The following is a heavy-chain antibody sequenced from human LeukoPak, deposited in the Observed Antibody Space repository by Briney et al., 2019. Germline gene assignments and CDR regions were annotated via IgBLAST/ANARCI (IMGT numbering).Heavy chain of an antibody. CDR1: GFTFSSYT. V-gene: IGHV3-48*02. D-gene: IGHD3-3*01. J-gene: IGHJ4*02. CDR3: APRGVVIDY. Sequence: GGSLRLSCAASGFTFSSYTMNWVRQAPGKGLEWVSYISSSSSTIYYADSVKGRFTISRDNAKNSLYLQRNSLRDEDTAVYYCAPRGVVIDYWGQGTLVTVSS. CDR2: ISSSSSTI.